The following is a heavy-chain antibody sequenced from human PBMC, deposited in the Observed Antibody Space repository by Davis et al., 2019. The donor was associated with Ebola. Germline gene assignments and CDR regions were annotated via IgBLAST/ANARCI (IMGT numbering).Heavy chain of an antibody. Sequence: MPSETLSLTCTVSGGSISSSSYYWGWIRQPPGKGLEWIGSIYYSGSTNYNPSLKSRVTISVDTSKNQFSLKLSSVTAADTAVYYCARNTGGYSYGRFDYWGQGTLVTVSS. V-gene: IGHV4-39*07. CDR2: IYYSGST. J-gene: IGHJ4*02. CDR1: GGSISSSSYY. D-gene: IGHD5-18*01. CDR3: ARNTGGYSYGRFDY.